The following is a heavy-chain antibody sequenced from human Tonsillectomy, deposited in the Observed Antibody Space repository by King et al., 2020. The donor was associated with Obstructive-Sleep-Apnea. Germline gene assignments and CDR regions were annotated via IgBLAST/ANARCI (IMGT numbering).Heavy chain of an antibody. V-gene: IGHV1-8*01. J-gene: IGHJ4*02. Sequence: QLVQSGAEVKKPGASVKVSCKASGYTFTSYDIHWVRQATGQGLEWMGWMNPNSGNTGYAQKFQGRVTMTRNTSISTAYMELSSLRSEDTAVYYCARVLQQADYYDVWGQGTLVTVSS. CDR3: ARVLQQADYYDV. CDR2: MNPNSGNT. D-gene: IGHD3-22*01. CDR1: GYTFTSYD.